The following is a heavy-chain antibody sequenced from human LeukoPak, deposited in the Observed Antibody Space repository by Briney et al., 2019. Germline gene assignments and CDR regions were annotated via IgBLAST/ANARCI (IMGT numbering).Heavy chain of an antibody. CDR1: GYTFTSYG. Sequence: ASVKVSRKASGYTFTSYGISWVRQAPGQGLEWMGWISAYNGNTNYTQKLQGRVTMTTDTSTSTAYMELRSLRSDDTAVYYCARYCSGGSRYSHWFRLGMDVWGQGTTVTVSS. J-gene: IGHJ6*02. V-gene: IGHV1-18*01. CDR3: ARYCSGGSRYSHWFRLGMDV. CDR2: ISAYNGNT. D-gene: IGHD2-15*01.